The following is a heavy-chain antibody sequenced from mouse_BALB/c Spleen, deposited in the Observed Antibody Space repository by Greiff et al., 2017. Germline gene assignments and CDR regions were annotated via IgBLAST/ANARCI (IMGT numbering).Heavy chain of an antibody. Sequence: DLVKPGASVKLSCKASGYTFTSYWIIWIKQRPGQGLEWIGRIAPGSGSTYYNEMFKGKATLTVDTSSSTAYIQLSSLSSEDSAVYFCAGQLGLPWGQGTTLTVSS. J-gene: IGHJ2*01. CDR2: IAPGSGST. V-gene: IGHV1S41*01. CDR3: AGQLGLP. D-gene: IGHD3-1*01. CDR1: GYTFTSYW.